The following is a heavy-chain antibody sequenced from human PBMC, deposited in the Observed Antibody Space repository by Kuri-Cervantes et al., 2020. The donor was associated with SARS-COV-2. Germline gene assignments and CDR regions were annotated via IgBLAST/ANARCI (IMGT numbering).Heavy chain of an antibody. CDR1: GFTFSSYG. CDR2: ISSNGGST. CDR3: ARHSASAYILTGEVYNWFDP. D-gene: IGHD7-27*01. V-gene: IGHV3-64*01. J-gene: IGHJ5*02. Sequence: GGSLRLSCAASGFTFSSYGMHWVRQAPGKGLEYVSAISSNGGSTYYANSVKGRFTISRDNSKNTLYLQMGSLRAEDMAVYYCARHSASAYILTGEVYNWFDPWGQGTLVTVSS.